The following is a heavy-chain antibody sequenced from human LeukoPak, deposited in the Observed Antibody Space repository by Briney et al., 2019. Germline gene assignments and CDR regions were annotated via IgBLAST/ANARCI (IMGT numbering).Heavy chain of an antibody. CDR3: AKTARLFDY. J-gene: IGHJ4*02. CDR1: GFTFSSYG. CDR2: ISYDGSNK. V-gene: IGHV3-30*18. D-gene: IGHD6-6*01. Sequence: GGSLRLSCAASGFTFSSYGMHWVRQAPGKGLEWVAVISYDGSNKYYADSVKGRFTISRDNAKNSLYLQMNSLRAEDTAVYYCAKTARLFDYWGQGTQVTVSS.